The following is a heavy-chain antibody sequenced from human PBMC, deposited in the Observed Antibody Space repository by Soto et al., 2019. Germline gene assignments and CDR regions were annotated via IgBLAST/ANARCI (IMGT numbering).Heavy chain of an antibody. CDR2: IWYDGSNK. CDR1: GFTFSSYC. V-gene: IGHV3-33*01. D-gene: IGHD5-18*01. Sequence: GGTLRLSCAASGFTFSSYCMHWVRQAPGKGLEWVAVIWYDGSNKYYVDSVKGRFTISRDNSKNTLYLQMNSLRAEDTAVYYCARGKAAMAYFDYWGQGTLVTVSS. J-gene: IGHJ4*02. CDR3: ARGKAAMAYFDY.